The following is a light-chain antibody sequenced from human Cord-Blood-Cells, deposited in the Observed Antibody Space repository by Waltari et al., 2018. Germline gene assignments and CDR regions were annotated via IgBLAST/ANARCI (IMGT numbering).Light chain of an antibody. CDR2: DVS. Sequence: QSALTQPASVSGSPGQSITISCTGTSSYVGGYNYVSWYPQHTGKHHKLIIYDVSKRPSGVSNRFSGSKSGNTASLTISGLQAEDETDYYCSSYTSSSTFWVFGGGTKLTVL. CDR1: SSYVGGYNY. J-gene: IGLJ3*02. CDR3: SSYTSSSTFWV. V-gene: IGLV2-14*01.